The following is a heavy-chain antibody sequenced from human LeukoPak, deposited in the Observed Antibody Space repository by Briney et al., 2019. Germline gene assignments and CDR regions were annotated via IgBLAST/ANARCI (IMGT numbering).Heavy chain of an antibody. J-gene: IGHJ3*02. Sequence: GGSLRLSCEASGFTFSSYEMSWVRQAPGKGLEWVSGLNENGKKRDYADSVKGRFTISRDNSRNTLYLQMNSLKVEDTARYYCAKLPTVYGVADSFDMWGQGTTVTASS. CDR1: GFTFSSYE. CDR2: LNENGKKR. V-gene: IGHV3-23*01. CDR3: AKLPTVYGVADSFDM. D-gene: IGHD2-8*01.